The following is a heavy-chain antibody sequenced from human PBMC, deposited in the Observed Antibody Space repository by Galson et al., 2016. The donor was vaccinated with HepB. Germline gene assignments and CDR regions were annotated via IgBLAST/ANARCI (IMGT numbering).Heavy chain of an antibody. CDR3: AKSLWSGHYYCDY. D-gene: IGHD3-10*01. J-gene: IGHJ4*02. CDR1: GFTFSTYA. CDR2: ISGDVATT. V-gene: IGHV3-23*01. Sequence: SLRLSCAASGFTFSTYAMSWVRQAPGKGPEWVPVISGDVATTFYADSVKARSTISRDNSKNTLYLQMNSLRPEDTAIYYCAKSLWSGHYYCDYGGQGDLVPVSS.